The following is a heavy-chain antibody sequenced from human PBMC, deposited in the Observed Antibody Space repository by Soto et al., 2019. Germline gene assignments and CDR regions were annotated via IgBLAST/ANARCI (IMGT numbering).Heavy chain of an antibody. D-gene: IGHD3-16*01. CDR1: GYTFTSYG. J-gene: IGHJ4*02. Sequence: ASVKVSCKASGYTFTSYGISWVRQAPGQGLEWMGWISAYNGDTNYAQKLQGRVTMTTDTSTNTAYMELRSLRSEDTAVYYCLTSSAERIMITFGGVRPFDYWGRGTLVTVSS. CDR2: ISAYNGDT. CDR3: LTSSAERIMITFGGVRPFDY. V-gene: IGHV1-18*01.